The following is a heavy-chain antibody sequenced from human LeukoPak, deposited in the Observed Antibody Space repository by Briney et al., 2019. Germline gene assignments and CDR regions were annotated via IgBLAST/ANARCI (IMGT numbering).Heavy chain of an antibody. CDR3: ARQDYGGNCDY. CDR1: GGSISSYY. V-gene: IGHV4-59*01. CDR2: IYYSEST. Sequence: PSQTLSLTCTVSGGSISSYYWSWLRQPPGKGLEWHGYIYYSESTNYNTSLKSRATISVDTSKNQFSLKLSSVTAADTAVYYCARQDYGGNCDYWGQGTLVTVSS. D-gene: IGHD4-23*01. J-gene: IGHJ4*02.